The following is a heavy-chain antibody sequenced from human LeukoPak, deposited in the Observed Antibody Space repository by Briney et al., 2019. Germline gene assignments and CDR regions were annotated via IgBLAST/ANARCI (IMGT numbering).Heavy chain of an antibody. D-gene: IGHD3-10*01. CDR1: GGSISNYY. CDR3: ARDRSFKVVRAVGWFDP. Sequence: SETLSLTCTVSGGSISNYYWNWIRQPPGKGLEWIGYIYNSGRTNYNPSLKSRVTVSVDTSKNQFSLKLSSVTAADTAVYYCARDRSFKVVRAVGWFDPWGQGTLVTVSS. J-gene: IGHJ5*02. CDR2: IYNSGRT. V-gene: IGHV4-4*08.